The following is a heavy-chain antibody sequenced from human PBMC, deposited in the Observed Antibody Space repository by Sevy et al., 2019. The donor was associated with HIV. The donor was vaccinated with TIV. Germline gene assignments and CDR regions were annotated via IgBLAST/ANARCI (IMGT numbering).Heavy chain of an antibody. V-gene: IGHV3-7*01. Sequence: GGSLRLSCAASGFTFSSYWMSWVRQAPGKGLEWVANIKQDGSEKYYVDSVKGRFTISRDNAKNSLYLQMNGLRAEDTDVYYCARVVSQDYVWGSYSVNYYGMDVWGQGTTVTVSS. J-gene: IGHJ6*02. CDR2: IKQDGSEK. CDR1: GFTFSSYW. D-gene: IGHD3-16*01. CDR3: ARVVSQDYVWGSYSVNYYGMDV.